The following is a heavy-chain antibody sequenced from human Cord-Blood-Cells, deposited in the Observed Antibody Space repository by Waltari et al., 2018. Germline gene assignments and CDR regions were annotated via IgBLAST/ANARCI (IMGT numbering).Heavy chain of an antibody. J-gene: IGHJ3*02. CDR3: ARLTLEYRDAFDI. D-gene: IGHD6-6*01. CDR1: GYTFTGYY. Sequence: QVQLVQSGAEVKKPGASVKVSCKASGYTFTGYYIHWVRQAPGQGLDWMEWINPNCGGTNYAQKFHGRDSMTRDTSISTAYMVLSRLRSDDTDVYYCARLTLEYRDAFDIWGQGTMVTVSS. V-gene: IGHV1-2*02. CDR2: INPNCGGT.